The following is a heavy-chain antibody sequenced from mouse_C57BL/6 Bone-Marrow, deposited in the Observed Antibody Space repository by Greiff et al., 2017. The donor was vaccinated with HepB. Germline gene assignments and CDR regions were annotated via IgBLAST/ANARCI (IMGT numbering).Heavy chain of an antibody. V-gene: IGHV1-42*01. J-gene: IGHJ2*01. Sequence: VQLKQSGPELVKPGASVKISCKASGYSFTGYYMNWVKQSPEKSLEWIGEINPSTGGTTYNQKFKAKATLTVDKSSSTAYMQLKSLTSEDSAVYYCARRGENYWGQGTTLTVSS. CDR2: INPSTGGT. CDR3: ARRGENY. CDR1: GYSFTGYY.